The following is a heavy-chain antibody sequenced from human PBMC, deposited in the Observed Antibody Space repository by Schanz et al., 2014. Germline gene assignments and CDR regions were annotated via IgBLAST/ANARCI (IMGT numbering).Heavy chain of an antibody. V-gene: IGHV7-4-1*02. CDR2: INTNTGNP. Sequence: QVQLVQSGSELKKPGASVKVPCKASGYTFTSYAMNWVRQAPGQGLEWVGWINTNTGNPTYAQGFTGRFAFSLDTSVRTAYLQISSLKAEDTAAYYCTTETIAMAGTFSIWGQGTLVTVSS. D-gene: IGHD6-19*01. CDR3: TTETIAMAGTFSI. CDR1: GYTFTSYA. J-gene: IGHJ4*02.